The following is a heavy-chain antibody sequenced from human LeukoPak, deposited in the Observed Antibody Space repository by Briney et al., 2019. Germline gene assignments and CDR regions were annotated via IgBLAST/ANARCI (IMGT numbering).Heavy chain of an antibody. V-gene: IGHV4-4*02. J-gene: IGHJ3*02. CDR3: AREVYDSSGNAFDI. CDR1: GGSISSSNW. CDR2: IYHSGST. D-gene: IGHD3-22*01. Sequence: SETLSLTCAVSGGSISSSNWWSWVRQPPGKGLEGIGEIYHSGSTNYNPSLKRRVTISVDKAKNQFSLKLSSVTAADTAVYYCAREVYDSSGNAFDIWGQGTMVTVSS.